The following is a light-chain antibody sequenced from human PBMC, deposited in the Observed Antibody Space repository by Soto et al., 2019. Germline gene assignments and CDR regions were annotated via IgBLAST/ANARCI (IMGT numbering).Light chain of an antibody. CDR1: QILSGTY. Sequence: DMVLTQSPDTLSLSPGESATLSCRASQILSGTYLAWYQQKLGQSPRLLIYAASTRATGVPDRFSGSGSGTDFTLTISRLEPEGFAVYYCQHYVSSPLTFGGGTKVEIK. V-gene: IGKV3-20*01. CDR3: QHYVSSPLT. J-gene: IGKJ4*01. CDR2: AAS.